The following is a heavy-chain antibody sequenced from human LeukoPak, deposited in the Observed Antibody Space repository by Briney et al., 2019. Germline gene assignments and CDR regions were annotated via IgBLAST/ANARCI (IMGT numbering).Heavy chain of an antibody. V-gene: IGHV3-30*02. CDR3: AKISGRPHPIYYYYYMDV. CDR2: IRYDGSNK. CDR1: GFTFSSYG. D-gene: IGHD3-10*01. Sequence: PGGSLRLSCAASGFTFSSYGMHWVRQAPGKGLEWVAFIRYDGSNKYYADSVKGRFTISRDNSKNTLYLQMNSLRAEDTAVYYCAKISGRPHPIYYYYYMDVWGTGTTVTVSS. J-gene: IGHJ6*03.